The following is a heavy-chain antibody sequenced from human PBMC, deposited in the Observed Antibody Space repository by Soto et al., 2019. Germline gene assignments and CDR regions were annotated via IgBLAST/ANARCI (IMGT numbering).Heavy chain of an antibody. CDR3: ARGFDSGKFYAFES. CDR2: IYHSGST. J-gene: IGHJ4*02. V-gene: IGHV4-4*02. CDR1: GGSISSSNW. Sequence: PSETLSLTCAVSGGSISSSNWWSWVRQPPGKGLEWIGEIYHSGSTNYNQSLKNRVTISVDKSKNKFSLKLSSVTAADTVVYYCARGFDSGKFYAFESWGQGTQVTVSS. D-gene: IGHD1-26*01.